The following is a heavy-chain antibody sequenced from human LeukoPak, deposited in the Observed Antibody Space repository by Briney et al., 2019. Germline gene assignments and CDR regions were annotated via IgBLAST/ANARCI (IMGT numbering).Heavy chain of an antibody. CDR3: ARVVGEYSSSWYKSGNWFDP. J-gene: IGHJ5*02. V-gene: IGHV4-34*01. CDR2: INHSGST. D-gene: IGHD6-13*01. Sequence: SETLSLTCAVYGGSFSGYYWSWIRQPPGKGLEWIGEINHSGSTNYNPSLKSRVTISVDTSKNQFSLKLSSVTAADTAVYYCARVVGEYSSSWYKSGNWFDPWGQGTLVTVSS. CDR1: GGSFSGYY.